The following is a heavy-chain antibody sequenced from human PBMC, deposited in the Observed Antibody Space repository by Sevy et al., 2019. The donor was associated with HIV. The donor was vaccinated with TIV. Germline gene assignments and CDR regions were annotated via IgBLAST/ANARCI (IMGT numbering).Heavy chain of an antibody. V-gene: IGHV2-5*02. J-gene: IGHJ4*02. CDR1: GFSLSTSGVG. CDR2: IYWDDDK. CDR3: AHRLSSGFFDF. Sequence: SGPTLVKPTQTLTLTCTFSGFSLSTSGVGVGWIRQPPGKAPEWLAVIYWDDDKRYRSPLKTRLTITKDTSKNQVVLTMTDMDPVDTGTYFCAHRLSSGFFDFWGQGILVTVSS.